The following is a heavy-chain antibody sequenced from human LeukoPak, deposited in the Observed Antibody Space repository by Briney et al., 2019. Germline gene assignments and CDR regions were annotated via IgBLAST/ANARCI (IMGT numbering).Heavy chain of an antibody. V-gene: IGHV1-8*01. CDR1: GYTFTNYN. D-gene: IGHD6-19*01. J-gene: IGHJ4*02. Sequence: ASVKVSCMASGYTFTNYNIHWVRQASGHGLEWMGGMNPNSGNTDSTQKFQGKLSMTRDTSVSTAYMELTSLRSDATAVYYCARRVADHFDYWGQGTLVTVSS. CDR3: ARRVADHFDY. CDR2: MNPNSGNT.